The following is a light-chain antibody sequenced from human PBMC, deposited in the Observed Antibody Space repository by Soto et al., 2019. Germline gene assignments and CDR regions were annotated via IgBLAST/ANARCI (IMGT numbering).Light chain of an antibody. CDR1: HSVSSN. CDR3: HQYSQWPRT. J-gene: IGKJ1*01. V-gene: IGKV3-15*01. Sequence: EVVLTQSTATLSVSPGERATLSCRASHSVSSNLAWYQQKPGQAPRLLLFRASTRATGIPARFSGSGSGTDFTITISSLQSEDFAVYYCHQYSQWPRTFGQGTKVEIK. CDR2: RAS.